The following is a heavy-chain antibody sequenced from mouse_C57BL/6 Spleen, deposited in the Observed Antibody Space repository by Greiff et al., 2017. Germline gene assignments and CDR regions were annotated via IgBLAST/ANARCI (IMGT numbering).Heavy chain of an antibody. J-gene: IGHJ2*01. CDR3: LRDYFDY. Sequence: VQLQQSGAELARPGASVKMSCKASGYTFTSYTMHWVKQRPGQGLEWIGYLNPSSGYTKYNQKFKDKATLTADKSSSTAYMPLSSLTSEDSAGYYCLRDYFDYWGQGTTLTVSS. V-gene: IGHV1-4*01. CDR2: LNPSSGYT. CDR1: GYTFTSYT.